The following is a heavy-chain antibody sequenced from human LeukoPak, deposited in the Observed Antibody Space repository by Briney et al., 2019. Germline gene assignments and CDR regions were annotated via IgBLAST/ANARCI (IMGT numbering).Heavy chain of an antibody. CDR2: IYYSGST. CDR3: ARAFSGIDWFDP. Sequence: SETLSLTCTVSGGSIGSYYWSWIRQPPGKGLEWIGYIYYSGSTNYNPSLKSRATISVDTSKNQFSLKLSSVTAADTAVYYCARAFSGIDWFDPWGQGTLVTVSS. CDR1: GGSIGSYY. J-gene: IGHJ5*02. V-gene: IGHV4-59*01.